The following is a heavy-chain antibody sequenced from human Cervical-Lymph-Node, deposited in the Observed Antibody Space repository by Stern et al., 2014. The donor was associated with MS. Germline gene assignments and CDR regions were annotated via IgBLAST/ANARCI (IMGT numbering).Heavy chain of an antibody. CDR2: ISGSGGST. Sequence: EVQLVESGGGVVQPGRSLRLSCAASGFTFSSYAMSWVRQAPGKGLEWVSAISGSGGSTYYADSVKGRFTISRDNSKNTLYLQMNSLRAEDTAVYYCAKDLRHNWSPGNWFDPWGQGTLVTVSS. V-gene: IGHV3-23*04. J-gene: IGHJ5*02. D-gene: IGHD1-20*01. CDR1: GFTFSSYA. CDR3: AKDLRHNWSPGNWFDP.